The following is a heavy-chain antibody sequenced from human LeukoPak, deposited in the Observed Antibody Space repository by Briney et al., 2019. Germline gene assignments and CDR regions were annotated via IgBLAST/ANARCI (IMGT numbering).Heavy chain of an antibody. CDR2: IYYSGST. CDR3: VTGGGIQGFDY. CDR1: SGSVNSGSYY. V-gene: IGHV4-61*01. D-gene: IGHD5-18*01. J-gene: IGHJ4*02. Sequence: SETLSLTCTVSSGSVNSGSYYWNWIRQPPGKGLEWIGYIYYSGSTNYNPSLKSRVTISVDTAKNQLSLKLSSVTAADTAVYYCVTGGGIQGFDYWGQGTLVTVSS.